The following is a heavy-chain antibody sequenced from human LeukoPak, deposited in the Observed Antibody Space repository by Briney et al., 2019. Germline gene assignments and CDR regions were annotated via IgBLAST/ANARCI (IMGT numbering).Heavy chain of an antibody. V-gene: IGHV1-69*06. D-gene: IGHD2-2*01. CDR1: GGTFSSYA. J-gene: IGHJ6*03. CDR2: IIPIFGTA. Sequence: GASVKVSCKASGGTFSSYAISWVRQAPGQGLEWMGGIIPIFGTANYAQKFQGRVTITADKSTSTAYMELSSLRSEDTAVYYCAREWSVVVPAAYYYYYMDVWGKGTTVTVSS. CDR3: AREWSVVVPAAYYYYYMDV.